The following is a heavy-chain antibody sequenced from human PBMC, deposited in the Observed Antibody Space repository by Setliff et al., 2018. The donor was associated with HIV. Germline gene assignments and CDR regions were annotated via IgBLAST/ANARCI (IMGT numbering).Heavy chain of an antibody. Sequence: SETLSLTCTVSGVSVSSGGYYWSWIRQHPGKGLEWIGYVYYTGTSYFNPSLKSRITISVDTSKNHFSLKLGFVTAADTAVYYCARGVSTTWDLAEYFQHWGHGTLVTVS. CDR3: ARGVSTTWDLAEYFQH. CDR2: VYYTGTS. D-gene: IGHD2-2*01. V-gene: IGHV4-31*03. CDR1: GVSVSSGGYY. J-gene: IGHJ1*01.